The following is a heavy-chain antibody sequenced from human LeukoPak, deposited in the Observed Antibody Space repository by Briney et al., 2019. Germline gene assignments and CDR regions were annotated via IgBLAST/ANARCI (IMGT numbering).Heavy chain of an antibody. D-gene: IGHD1-26*01. CDR3: ARDPANSGSYFTFDY. CDR1: GFTFSSYA. CDR2: ISYDGSNK. J-gene: IGHJ4*02. V-gene: IGHV3-30*04. Sequence: GRSLRLSCAASGFTFSSYAMHWVRQAPGKGLEWVAVISYDGSNKYYADSVKGRFTISRDNSKNTLYLQMNSLRAEDTAVYYCARDPANSGSYFTFDYWGQGTLVTVSS.